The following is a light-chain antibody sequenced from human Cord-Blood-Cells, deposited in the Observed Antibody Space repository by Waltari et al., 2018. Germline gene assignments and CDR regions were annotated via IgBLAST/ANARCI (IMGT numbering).Light chain of an antibody. CDR3: QSYDSSLSGSV. Sequence: SVLTQPPSVSGAPGQRVTISCTGSSSNIGAGYDVPWYQQLPGTAPKLLIYGNSNRPSGVPDRFSGSKSGTSASLAITGLQAEDEADYYCQSYDSSLSGSVFGGGTKLTVL. CDR1: SSNIGAGYD. J-gene: IGLJ2*01. V-gene: IGLV1-40*01. CDR2: GNS.